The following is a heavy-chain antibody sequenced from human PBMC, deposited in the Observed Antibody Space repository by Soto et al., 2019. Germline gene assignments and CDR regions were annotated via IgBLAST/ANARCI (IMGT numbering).Heavy chain of an antibody. Sequence: SETLSLTCAVYGGSFSGYYWSWIRQPPGKGLEWIGEINHSGSTNYNPSLKSRFTISVDTSKNQFSLKLSSVTAADTAVYYCARAGFGTNYCSGGSCATYWFDPWGQGTLVTVSS. CDR1: GGSFSGYY. D-gene: IGHD2-15*01. V-gene: IGHV4-34*01. CDR3: ARAGFGTNYCSGGSCATYWFDP. J-gene: IGHJ5*02. CDR2: INHSGST.